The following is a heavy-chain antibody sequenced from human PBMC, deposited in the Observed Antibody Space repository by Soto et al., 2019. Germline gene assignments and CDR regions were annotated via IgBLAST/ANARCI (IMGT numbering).Heavy chain of an antibody. CDR3: ARDNSYGMDV. V-gene: IGHV4-31*03. CDR2: IYYSGST. CDR1: GGSISSGGYY. J-gene: IGHJ6*02. Sequence: SETLSLTCTVSGGSISSGGYYWSWIRQHPGKGLEWIGYIYYSGSTYYNPSLKSRVTISVDTSKNQFSLKLSSVTAADTAVYYCARDNSYGMDVWGQGTTVTVSS.